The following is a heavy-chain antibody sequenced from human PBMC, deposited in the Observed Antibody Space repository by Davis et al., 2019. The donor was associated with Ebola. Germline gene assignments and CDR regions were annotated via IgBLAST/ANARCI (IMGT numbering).Heavy chain of an antibody. Sequence: GESLKISCAASGFTFSSYGMHWVRQAPGKGLEWVAVISYDGSEKYYVDSVKGRFTISRDNAKNSLYLQMNSLRAEDTAVYYCARKTGYWGQGTLVTVSS. J-gene: IGHJ4*02. CDR1: GFTFSSYG. CDR3: ARKTGY. CDR2: ISYDGSEK. V-gene: IGHV3-30*03.